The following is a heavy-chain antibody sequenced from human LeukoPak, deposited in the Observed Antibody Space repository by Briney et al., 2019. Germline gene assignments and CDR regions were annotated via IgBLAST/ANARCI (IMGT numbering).Heavy chain of an antibody. Sequence: SETLSLTCAVYGGSFSGYYWSWIRQPPGKGVEGVGEINHSGSTNYNQSLKSRVTISGDTSKNQFSLKLSSVTAADTAVYYCARVPYCGGDCYSPHFDYWGQGTLVTVSS. J-gene: IGHJ4*02. V-gene: IGHV4-34*01. CDR3: ARVPYCGGDCYSPHFDY. CDR2: INHSGST. CDR1: GGSFSGYY. D-gene: IGHD2-21*02.